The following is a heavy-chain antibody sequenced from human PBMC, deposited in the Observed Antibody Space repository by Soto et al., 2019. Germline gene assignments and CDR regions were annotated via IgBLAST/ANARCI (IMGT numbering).Heavy chain of an antibody. Sequence: GEALKISCAASGFTFSSYAMSWVRQAPGKGLEWVSAISGSGGSTYYADSVKGRFTISRDNSKDTLYLQMNSLRAEDTAVYYCAKGDTMTTAYYFDYWGQGTLVTVSS. CDR1: GFTFSSYA. D-gene: IGHD4-17*01. CDR3: AKGDTMTTAYYFDY. J-gene: IGHJ4*02. V-gene: IGHV3-23*01. CDR2: ISGSGGST.